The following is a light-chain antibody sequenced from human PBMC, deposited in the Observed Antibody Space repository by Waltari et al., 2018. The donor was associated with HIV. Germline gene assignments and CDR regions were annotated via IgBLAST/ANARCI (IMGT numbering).Light chain of an antibody. Sequence: EIVMTPSPVSLSVSPGDGATLSCRASQSVYNNVAWYQQQSGQAPRLLIFGASTRASGVPLRFSGSGSGTEFTLTISSLRSEDFVVYYCQQYDRWPQTFGQGTKLEIK. CDR3: QQYDRWPQT. V-gene: IGKV3-15*01. CDR2: GAS. CDR1: QSVYNN. J-gene: IGKJ2*01.